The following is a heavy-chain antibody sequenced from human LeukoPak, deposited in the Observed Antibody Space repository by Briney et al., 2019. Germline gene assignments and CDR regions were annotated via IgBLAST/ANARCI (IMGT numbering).Heavy chain of an antibody. J-gene: IGHJ4*02. CDR2: ISSSSSTI. Sequence: GGSLRLSCAASGFTFSSYSMNWVRQAPGTGLEWVSYISSSSSTIYYADSVKGRFTISRDNAKNTLYLQMGSLRSEDTAVYYCARDFFPIVDSSWYEIGYWGQGTLVTVSS. CDR1: GFTFSSYS. D-gene: IGHD6-13*01. CDR3: ARDFFPIVDSSWYEIGY. V-gene: IGHV3-48*01.